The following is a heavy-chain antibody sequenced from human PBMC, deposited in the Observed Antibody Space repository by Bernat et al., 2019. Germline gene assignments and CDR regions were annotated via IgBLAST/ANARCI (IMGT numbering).Heavy chain of an antibody. Sequence: QVQLQESGPGLVKPSETLSLTRTVSGGSISSYYWSWIRQPPGKGLEWIGYIYYSGSTNYNPSLKSRVTISVDTSKNQFSLKLSSVTAADTAVYYCARGGYCSSTSCYTMAGYYYYGMDVWGQGTTVTVSS. V-gene: IGHV4-59*01. CDR2: IYYSGST. CDR1: GGSISSYY. D-gene: IGHD2-2*02. CDR3: ARGGYCSSTSCYTMAGYYYYGMDV. J-gene: IGHJ6*02.